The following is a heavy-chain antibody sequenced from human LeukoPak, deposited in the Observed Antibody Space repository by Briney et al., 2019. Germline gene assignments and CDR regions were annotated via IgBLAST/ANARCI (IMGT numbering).Heavy chain of an antibody. CDR3: ARDASSGYSHYDY. Sequence: GGSLRLSCAASGCTFSSYSMNWVRQAPGKGLEWVSSISSSSSYIYYADSVKGRFTISRDNAKNSLYLLMNILSAEDTAVYYCARDASSGYSHYDYWGQGTLVTVSS. J-gene: IGHJ4*02. V-gene: IGHV3-21*01. CDR2: ISSSSSYI. CDR1: GCTFSSYS. D-gene: IGHD3-22*01.